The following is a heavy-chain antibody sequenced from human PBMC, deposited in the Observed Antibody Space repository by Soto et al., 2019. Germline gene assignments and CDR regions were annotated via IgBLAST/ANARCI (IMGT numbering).Heavy chain of an antibody. CDR3: ARVKAGYSSSLDY. V-gene: IGHV3-21*01. CDR1: GFTFSSCS. J-gene: IGHJ4*02. CDR2: ISSRSRSI. D-gene: IGHD6-13*01. Sequence: GGSLRLSCAASGFTFSSCSMHWVRQAPGKGLEWVSSISSRSRSIYYADSQKGRFTISRDNTKNSLYLQMNSLRAEDTAVYYCARVKAGYSSSLDYWGQGTLVTVSS.